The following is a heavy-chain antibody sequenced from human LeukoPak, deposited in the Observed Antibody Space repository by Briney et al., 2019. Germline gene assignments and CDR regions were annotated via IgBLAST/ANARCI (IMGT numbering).Heavy chain of an antibody. D-gene: IGHD3-22*01. CDR2: INPNSGGT. V-gene: IGHV1-2*06. Sequence: ASVKVSCKASGYTFTGYYMHWVRQAPGQGLEWMGRINPNSGGTNYAQKFQGRVTMTRDTSISTAYMELSRLRSDDTAVYYCARGDYYDSSGYYCVLFDYWGQGTLVTVSS. CDR3: ARGDYYDSSGYYCVLFDY. CDR1: GYTFTGYY. J-gene: IGHJ4*02.